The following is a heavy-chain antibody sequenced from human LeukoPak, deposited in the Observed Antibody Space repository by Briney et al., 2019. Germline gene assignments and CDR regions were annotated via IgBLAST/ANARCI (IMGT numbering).Heavy chain of an antibody. Sequence: GGSLRLSCAASGFTFNNAWMNWVRQAPGKGLVWVSRVNPQGSGTSYTDSVKGRFTISRDNAKDALHLRMDNLRVEDTAVYYCARARWSSTGWFLGYWGQGTLVTVSS. CDR2: VNPQGSGT. D-gene: IGHD6-19*01. CDR1: GFTFNNAW. V-gene: IGHV3-74*01. CDR3: ARARWSSTGWFLGY. J-gene: IGHJ4*02.